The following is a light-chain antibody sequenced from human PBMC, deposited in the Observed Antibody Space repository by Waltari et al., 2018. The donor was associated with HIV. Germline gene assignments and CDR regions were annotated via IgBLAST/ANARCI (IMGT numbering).Light chain of an antibody. Sequence: EIVMTQSPATLSVSQGERVTLSCRASQSDITNLAWYQQKCGQPPRLLIFATSIRATNMPARFSGGGSGTEFTLTISSRQSEDFAIYYCQQYNTWPRTFGQGTKVEV. J-gene: IGKJ1*01. CDR3: QQYNTWPRT. CDR2: ATS. CDR1: QSDITN. V-gene: IGKV3-15*01.